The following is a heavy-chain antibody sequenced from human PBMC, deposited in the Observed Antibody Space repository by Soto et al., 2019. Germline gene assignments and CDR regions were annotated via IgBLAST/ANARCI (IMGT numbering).Heavy chain of an antibody. CDR3: ARDRSGYCSSTSCARFDY. CDR2: IWYDGSNK. D-gene: IGHD2-2*01. V-gene: IGHV3-33*01. Sequence: GGSLRLSCAASGFTFSSYGMHWVRQAPGKGLEWVAVIWYDGSNKYYADSVKGRFTISRDNSKNTLYLQMNSLRAEDTAVYYCARDRSGYCSSTSCARFDYWGQGTLVTVSS. CDR1: GFTFSSYG. J-gene: IGHJ4*02.